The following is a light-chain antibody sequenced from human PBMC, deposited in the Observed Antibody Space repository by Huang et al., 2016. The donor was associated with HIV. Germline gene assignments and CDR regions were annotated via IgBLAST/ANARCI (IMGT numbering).Light chain of an antibody. V-gene: IGKV1-5*01. CDR3: QQYNSYSVYT. J-gene: IGKJ2*01. CDR2: DAS. Sequence: DIKMTQSPSTLSASVGDRVTITCRASQSISSWLAWYQQKPGKAPKLLIYDASSLESGVPSRLSGSGSGTEFTLTISSLQPDNFATYYCQQYNSYSVYTFGQGTKLEIK. CDR1: QSISSW.